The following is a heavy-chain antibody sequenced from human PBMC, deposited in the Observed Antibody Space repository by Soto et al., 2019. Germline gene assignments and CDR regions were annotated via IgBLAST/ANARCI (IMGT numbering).Heavy chain of an antibody. CDR2: MNPNSGNT. V-gene: IGHV1-8*01. Sequence: RASVKVSCKASGYTFTSYDINWVRQATGQGLEWMGWMNPNSGNTGYAQKFQGRVTMTRNTSISTAYMELSSVTAADTAVYYCARDGSGYSDAFDIWGQGTMVTVSS. D-gene: IGHD3-22*01. CDR1: GYTFTSYD. J-gene: IGHJ3*02. CDR3: ARDGSGYSDAFDI.